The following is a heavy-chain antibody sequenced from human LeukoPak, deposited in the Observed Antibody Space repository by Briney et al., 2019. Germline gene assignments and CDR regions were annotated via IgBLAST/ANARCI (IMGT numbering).Heavy chain of an antibody. CDR1: GGSISSYY. CDR2: IYTSGST. Sequence: PSETLSLTCTVSGGSISSYYWSWIRQPAGKGLEWIGRIYTSGSTNYNPSLKSRVTMSVDTSKNQFSLKLSSVTAADTAVYYCARAPARYCSSTSCYNYYYMDVWGKGTTVTVSS. V-gene: IGHV4-4*07. J-gene: IGHJ6*03. CDR3: ARAPARYCSSTSCYNYYYMDV. D-gene: IGHD2-2*02.